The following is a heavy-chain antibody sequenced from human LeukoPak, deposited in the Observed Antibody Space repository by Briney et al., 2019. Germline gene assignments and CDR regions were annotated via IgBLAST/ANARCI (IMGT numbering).Heavy chain of an antibody. V-gene: IGHV3-48*04. CDR2: ISSSGRTI. J-gene: IGHJ6*03. D-gene: IGHD3-9*01. Sequence: GGSLRLSCAASGFTFSSYAMHWVRQAPGKGLEWVSYISSSGRTIYYADSVKGRFTISRDNAKNSLYLQMNSLRAEDTALYHCARLGYDILTGYYTLDYYYYYRDVWGKGTTVTISS. CDR1: GFTFSSYA. CDR3: ARLGYDILTGYYTLDYYYYYRDV.